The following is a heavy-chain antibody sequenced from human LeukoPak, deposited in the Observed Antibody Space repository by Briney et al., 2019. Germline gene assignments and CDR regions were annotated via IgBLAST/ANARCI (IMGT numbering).Heavy chain of an antibody. J-gene: IGHJ6*03. D-gene: IGHD1-26*01. V-gene: IGHV3-23*01. CDR2: ISGSGGST. Sequence: GGSLRLSCAASGFTFSSYAMSWVRQAPGKGLEWVSAISGSGGSTYYADSVKGRFTISRDNSKNTLYLQMNSLRAEDTAVYYCAKAGSDYKYYYYYYYMDVWGKGTTVIVSS. CDR1: GFTFSSYA. CDR3: AKAGSDYKYYYYYYYMDV.